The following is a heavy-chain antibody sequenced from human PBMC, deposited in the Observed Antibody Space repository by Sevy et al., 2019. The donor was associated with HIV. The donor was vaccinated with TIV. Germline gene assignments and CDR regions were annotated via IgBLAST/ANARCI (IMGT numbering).Heavy chain of an antibody. CDR2: ITYDGSNK. D-gene: IGHD2-8*02. CDR3: ARDRKVVLVVYAIPFDAFDI. V-gene: IGHV3-30*02. Sequence: GGSLRLSCAASGFTFSYYGIHWVRQAPGKGLEWVAFITYDGSNKHYADSVKGGFTISRDNSENTLYLKMNSLRAEDTAMYYCARDRKVVLVVYAIPFDAFDIWGQGTLVTVSS. CDR1: GFTFSYYG. J-gene: IGHJ3*02.